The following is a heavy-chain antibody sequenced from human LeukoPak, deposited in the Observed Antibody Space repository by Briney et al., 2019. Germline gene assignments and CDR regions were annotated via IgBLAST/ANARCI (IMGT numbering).Heavy chain of an antibody. CDR3: ARDCGSHWMGLY. CDR1: GYTFHAWY. CDR2: INPNSGGT. Sequence: ASVKVSCKASGYTFHAWYIHWVRQAPGQGLEWMGWINPNSGGTKYAQKFQGRVTMTRDMSISTVYVEVSSLRSDDTAVYFCARDCGSHWMGLYWGQGTLVTVSS. D-gene: IGHD1-26*01. J-gene: IGHJ4*02. V-gene: IGHV1-2*02.